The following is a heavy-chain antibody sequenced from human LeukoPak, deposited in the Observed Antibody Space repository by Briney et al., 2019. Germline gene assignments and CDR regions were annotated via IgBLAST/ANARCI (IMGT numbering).Heavy chain of an antibody. J-gene: IGHJ4*02. Sequence: PSETLSLTCTVSGGSISSYYWSWIRQPPGKGLEWIGYIYYSGSTYYNPSLKSRVTISVDTSKNQFSLKLSSVTAADTAVYYCARVITPTYYFDYWGQGTLVTVSS. V-gene: IGHV4-59*12. CDR3: ARVITPTYYFDY. D-gene: IGHD3-16*02. CDR1: GGSISSYY. CDR2: IYYSGST.